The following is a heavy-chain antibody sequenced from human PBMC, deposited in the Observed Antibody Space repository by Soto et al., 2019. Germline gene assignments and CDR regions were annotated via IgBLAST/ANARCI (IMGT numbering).Heavy chain of an antibody. CDR3: ERVDTAMETYDY. CDR2: VNQSGTS. CDR1: GDSTRSRYW. J-gene: IGHJ4*02. V-gene: IGHV4-4*02. D-gene: IGHD5-18*01. Sequence: PSETLSLTCDVSGDSTRSRYWWTWLRRPPGRGLEWIGEVNQSGTSNYNPSLKSRVTVSIDDSKNHFSLKMTSVTAEDTAVYYCERVDTAMETYDYWGQGTLVTVSS.